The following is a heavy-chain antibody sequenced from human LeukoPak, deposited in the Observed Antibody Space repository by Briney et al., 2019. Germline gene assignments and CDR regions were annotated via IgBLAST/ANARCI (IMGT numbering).Heavy chain of an antibody. J-gene: IGHJ4*02. Sequence: GGSLRLSCAASGFTVSSSYMSWVRQAPGKGLEWVSAISGSGDNTYYADSVKGRFTISRDNSKNTLYLQMNSLRAEDTAVYYCAKDRGFGAAAGHSFYFDYWGQGTLVTVSS. D-gene: IGHD6-25*01. CDR2: ISGSGDNT. CDR1: GFTVSSSY. V-gene: IGHV3-23*01. CDR3: AKDRGFGAAAGHSFYFDY.